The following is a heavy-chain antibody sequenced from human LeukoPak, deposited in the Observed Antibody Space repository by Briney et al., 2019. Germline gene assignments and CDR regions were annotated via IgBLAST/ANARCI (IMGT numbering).Heavy chain of an antibody. CDR2: ISYDGSNK. Sequence: PGRSLGLSCAASGFTFSSYAMHWVRRAPGKGLEWVAVISYDGSNKYYADSVKGRFTISRDNSKNTLYLQMNSLRAEDTAVYYCARYQLLWTNGMDVWGQGTTVTVSS. D-gene: IGHD2-2*01. V-gene: IGHV3-30*14. CDR3: ARYQLLWTNGMDV. CDR1: GFTFSSYA. J-gene: IGHJ6*02.